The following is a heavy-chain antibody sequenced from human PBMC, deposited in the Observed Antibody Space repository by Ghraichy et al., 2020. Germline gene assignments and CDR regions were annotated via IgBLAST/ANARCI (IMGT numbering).Heavy chain of an antibody. J-gene: IGHJ6*02. D-gene: IGHD5-18*01. CDR3: TRAPEDTQPQVVYYYYGMDV. CDR2: IRSKAYGGTT. CDR1: GFTFGDYA. Sequence: GESLNISCTASGFTFGDYAMSWVRQAPGKGLEWVGFIRSKAYGGTTEYAASVKGRFTISRDDSKSIAYLQMNSLKTEDTAVYYCTRAPEDTQPQVVYYYYGMDVWGQGTTVTVSS. V-gene: IGHV3-49*04.